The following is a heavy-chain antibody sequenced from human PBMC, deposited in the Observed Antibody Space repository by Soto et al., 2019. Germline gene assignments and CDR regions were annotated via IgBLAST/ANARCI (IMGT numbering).Heavy chain of an antibody. V-gene: IGHV5-51*01. J-gene: IGHJ5*02. CDR2: IYPGDSDT. D-gene: IGHD2-2*01. CDR1: GYSSTSYW. CDR3: ARRSCSSTSCYGNWLDP. Sequence: GESMKVSSKGSGYSSTSYWIGWVRQMPGKGLEWMGIIYPGDSDTRYSPSFQGQVTISADKSISTAYLQWSSLKASDTAMYYCARRSCSSTSCYGNWLDPWGQGTLVTVSS.